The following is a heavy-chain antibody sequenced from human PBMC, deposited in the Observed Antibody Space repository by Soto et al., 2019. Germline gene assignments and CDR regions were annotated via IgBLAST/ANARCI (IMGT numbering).Heavy chain of an antibody. V-gene: IGHV4-39*01. Sequence: PSETLSLTCNVSGGSVSTSNYYRGWIRQSAGKGLEWIGSVYYRGRSYSKSSVKSRVTISVDTSKNQFSLNLNSVTASDTAVYYCVSQRTSVLTQAYFDYWGPGALGTV. D-gene: IGHD2-8*01. CDR3: VSQRTSVLTQAYFDY. J-gene: IGHJ4*02. CDR1: GGSVSTSNYY. CDR2: VYYRGRS.